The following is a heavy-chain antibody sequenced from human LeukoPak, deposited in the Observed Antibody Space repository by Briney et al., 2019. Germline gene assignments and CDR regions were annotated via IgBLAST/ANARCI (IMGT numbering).Heavy chain of an antibody. CDR1: GFTVSSDF. CDR3: ARELATEGKTIFDH. D-gene: IGHD1-14*01. Sequence: PGGSLRLSCAASGFTVSSDFMSWVRQAPVKGLEWVSVIQSSGDTYYADSVKGRFTISRDNAKNTLYRQMNSLRADDTAVYYYARELATEGKTIFDHWGQGPLVTVSS. V-gene: IGHV3-53*01. CDR2: IQSSGDT. J-gene: IGHJ4*02.